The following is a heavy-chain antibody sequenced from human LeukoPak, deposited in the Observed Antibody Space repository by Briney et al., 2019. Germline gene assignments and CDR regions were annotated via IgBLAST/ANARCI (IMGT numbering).Heavy chain of an antibody. CDR3: ARRFYDSSGYFPTFDY. Sequence: SETLSLTCAVYGGSLNGHYWSWIRQPPGKGLEWIGEGNESGGTKFNPSLKSRVAISVDTSKNQFSLKLSSVTAADTAVYYCARRFYDSSGYFPTFDYWGQGALVTVSS. CDR1: GGSLNGHY. D-gene: IGHD3-22*01. J-gene: IGHJ4*02. CDR2: GNESGGT. V-gene: IGHV4-34*01.